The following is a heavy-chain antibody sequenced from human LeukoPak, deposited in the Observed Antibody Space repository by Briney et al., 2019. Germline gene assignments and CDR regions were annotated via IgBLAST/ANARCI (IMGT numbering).Heavy chain of an antibody. Sequence: ASVKVSCKASGYTFTSYYMHWVRQAPGQGLEWMGIINPSGGSTSYAQKFQGRVTMTRDMSTSTVYMELSSLRSEDTAVYYCARHFITMVRGAKFDPWGQGTLVTVSS. D-gene: IGHD3-10*01. CDR3: ARHFITMVRGAKFDP. CDR1: GYTFTSYY. V-gene: IGHV1-46*01. CDR2: INPSGGST. J-gene: IGHJ5*02.